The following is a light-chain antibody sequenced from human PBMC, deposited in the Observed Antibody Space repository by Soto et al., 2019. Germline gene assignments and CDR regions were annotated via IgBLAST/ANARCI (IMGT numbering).Light chain of an antibody. CDR3: AAWDDSLSVV. CDR2: RNN. V-gene: IGLV1-47*01. J-gene: IGLJ2*01. CDR1: SSNIGSNY. Sequence: QSVLTQPPSASGTPGQRVTLSCSGSSSNIGSNYVYWYQQLPGTAPKLLIYRNNQRPSGVPDRFSGSKSGTSASLASSGLRAEDEADYYCAAWDDSLSVVFGGGTKLTVL.